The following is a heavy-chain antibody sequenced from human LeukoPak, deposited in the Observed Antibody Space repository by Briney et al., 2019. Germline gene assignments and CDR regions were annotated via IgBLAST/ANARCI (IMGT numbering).Heavy chain of an antibody. CDR3: ARVSSNNWYNERGAFDI. D-gene: IGHD6-13*01. V-gene: IGHV4-34*01. CDR2: IYHDGNI. J-gene: IGHJ3*02. Sequence: SETLSLTCAVYGGSFSAYYWSWIRQSPGKGLEWIAEIYHDGNINYNPSLKSRVTISVDTSKNQFSLKLSSVTAADTAVYYCARVSSNNWYNERGAFDIWGQGTMVTVSS. CDR1: GGSFSAYY.